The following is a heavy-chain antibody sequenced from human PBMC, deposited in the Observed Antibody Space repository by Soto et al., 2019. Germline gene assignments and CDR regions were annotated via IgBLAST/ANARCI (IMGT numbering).Heavy chain of an antibody. Sequence: SVKVSCKASGGTFSSYAISWVRQAPGQGLEWMGGIIPIFGTANYAQKFQGRVTITADESTSTAYMELRSLRSDDTAVYYCARDVGYGLIDYWGQGTLVTVSS. J-gene: IGHJ4*02. CDR1: GGTFSSYA. V-gene: IGHV1-69*13. CDR3: ARDVGYGLIDY. D-gene: IGHD5-18*01. CDR2: IIPIFGTA.